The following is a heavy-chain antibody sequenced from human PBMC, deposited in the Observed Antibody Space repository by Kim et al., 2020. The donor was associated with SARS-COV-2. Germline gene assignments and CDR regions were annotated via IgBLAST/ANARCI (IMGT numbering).Heavy chain of an antibody. CDR3: ARDREWELLPFSDYYYYGMDV. D-gene: IGHD1-26*01. V-gene: IGHV3-30*04. J-gene: IGHJ6*02. CDR2: ISYDGSNK. Sequence: GGSLRLSCAASGFTFSSYAMHWVRQAPGKGLEWVAVISYDGSNKYYADSVKGRFTISRDNSKNTLYLQMNSLRAEDTAVYYCARDREWELLPFSDYYYYGMDVWGQGTTVTVSS. CDR1: GFTFSSYA.